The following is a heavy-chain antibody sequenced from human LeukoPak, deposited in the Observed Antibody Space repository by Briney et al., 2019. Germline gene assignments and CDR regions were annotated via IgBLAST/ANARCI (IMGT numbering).Heavy chain of an antibody. Sequence: ASVKVSCKASGYTFTSYGISWVRQAPGQGLEWMGWIGAYNGNTNYAQKLQGRVTMTTDTSTSTAYMELRSLRSDDTAVYYCARDSWVGATGTTLIGYYYGMDVWGQGTTVTVSS. J-gene: IGHJ6*02. CDR3: ARDSWVGATGTTLIGYYYGMDV. CDR1: GYTFTSYG. CDR2: IGAYNGNT. D-gene: IGHD1-7*01. V-gene: IGHV1-18*01.